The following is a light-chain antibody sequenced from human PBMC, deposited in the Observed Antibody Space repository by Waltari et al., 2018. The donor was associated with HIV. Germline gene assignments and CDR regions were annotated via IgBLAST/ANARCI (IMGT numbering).Light chain of an antibody. CDR3: CSYAGSSTFV. J-gene: IGLJ2*01. CDR2: DVT. Sequence: QSALTQPASVSGSPGQSITLSCTGTSSDVGNSNYFSWYQQHPGKAPKLMVYDVTKRPSGVSNRFSGSKSGNTASLTISGLQAEDEADYYCCSYAGSSTFVFGGGTKLTVL. CDR1: SSDVGNSNY. V-gene: IGLV2-23*02.